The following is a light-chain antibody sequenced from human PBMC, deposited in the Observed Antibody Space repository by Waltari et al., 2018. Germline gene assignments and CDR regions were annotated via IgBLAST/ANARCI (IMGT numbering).Light chain of an antibody. Sequence: DIVLPQSPGTLSLSPGERATLSSRPRQSVSSSKLAWYQQEPGQAPRLLIYGASSRATGIPDRFSGSGSGTDFTLTISRLEPEDFALYYCHHYGQQYGSSPGTFGQGTKVEIK. J-gene: IGKJ1*01. CDR2: GAS. V-gene: IGKV3-20*01. CDR1: QSVSSSK. CDR3: HHYGQQYGSSPGT.